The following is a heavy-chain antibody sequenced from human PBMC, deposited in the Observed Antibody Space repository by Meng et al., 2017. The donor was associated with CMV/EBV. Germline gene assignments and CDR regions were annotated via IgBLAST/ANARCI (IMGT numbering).Heavy chain of an antibody. CDR2: ISYDGSNK. Sequence: GGSLRLSCAASGFTFSSYAMHWVRQAPGKGLEWVAVISYDGSNKYYADSVKGRFTISRDNSKNTLYLQMNSLRAEDTAVYYCAREEEYSSSWYPGHYYGMDVWGQGTTVTSP. J-gene: IGHJ6*02. V-gene: IGHV3-30*04. CDR3: AREEEYSSSWYPGHYYGMDV. CDR1: GFTFSSYA. D-gene: IGHD6-13*01.